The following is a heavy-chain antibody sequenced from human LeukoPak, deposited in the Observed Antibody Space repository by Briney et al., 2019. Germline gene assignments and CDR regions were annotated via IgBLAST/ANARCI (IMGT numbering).Heavy chain of an antibody. CDR1: GYTFTSYD. CDR2: MNPNSGNT. CDR3: ARSLLGYCSSTSCYLGVFDP. D-gene: IGHD2-2*01. Sequence: VASVKVSCKASGYTFTSYDINWVRQATGQGLEWMGWMNPNSGNTGYAQKFQGRVTITRNTSISTAYMELSSLRSDDTAVYYCARSLLGYCSSTSCYLGVFDPWGQGTLVTVSS. V-gene: IGHV1-8*03. J-gene: IGHJ5*02.